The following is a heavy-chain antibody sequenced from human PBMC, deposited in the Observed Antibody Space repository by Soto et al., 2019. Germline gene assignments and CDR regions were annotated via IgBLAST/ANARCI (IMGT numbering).Heavy chain of an antibody. J-gene: IGHJ6*01. CDR1: GFTFSSYA. CDR2: ISYDGSNK. CDR3: ARDYYRFNSGYGFSMGV. D-gene: IGHD5-12*01. Sequence: QVQLVESGGGVVQPGRSLRLSCAASGFTFSSYAMHWVRQAPGKGLEWVAVISYDGSNKYYADSVKGRFTISRDNSKNTLYLQMNSLRAEDTAVYYCARDYYRFNSGYGFSMGVW. V-gene: IGHV3-30-3*01.